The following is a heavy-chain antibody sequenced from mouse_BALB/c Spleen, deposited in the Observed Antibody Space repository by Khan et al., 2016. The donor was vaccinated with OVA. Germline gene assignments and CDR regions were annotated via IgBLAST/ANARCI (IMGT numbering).Heavy chain of an antibody. CDR2: ISSDDST. CDR3: ARDYWFAY. CDR1: GFTFSNYA. Sequence: EVKLVESGGGLVKPGGSLKLSCAASGFTFSNYAMSWVRQSPEKRLEWVASISSDDSTYYPDSVKGRFTISRDNARNILYLQMSSLRSEDTAMYYCARDYWFAYWGQGTLVTVSA. V-gene: IGHV5-6-5*01. J-gene: IGHJ3*01.